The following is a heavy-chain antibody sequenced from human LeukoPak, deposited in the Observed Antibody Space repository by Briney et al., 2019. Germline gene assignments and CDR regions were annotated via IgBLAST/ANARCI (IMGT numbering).Heavy chain of an antibody. V-gene: IGHV3-64*01. CDR3: ARGTVTATQIWFDP. CDR1: GFTFSSYA. Sequence: PGGSLRLSCAASGFTFSSYAMHWVRQAPGKGLEYVAAISSNGGSTDYANSVKGRFTISRDNSKNTLYLQMGSLRAEDMAVYYCARGTVTATQIWFDPWGQGTLVTVSS. CDR2: ISSNGGST. J-gene: IGHJ5*02. D-gene: IGHD2-21*02.